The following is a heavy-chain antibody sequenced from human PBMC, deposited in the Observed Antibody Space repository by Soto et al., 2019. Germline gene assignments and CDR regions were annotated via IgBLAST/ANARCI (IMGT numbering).Heavy chain of an antibody. CDR2: ISGSGGST. Sequence: EVQLLESGGGLVQPGGSLRLSCAASGFTFSSYVMSWVRQAPGKGLEWVSAISGSGGSTYYADSVKGRFTISRDNSKNTLYLQMNSLRAEDTAVYYCAKANLAYCGGDCYFDYWGQGTLVTVSS. J-gene: IGHJ4*02. CDR1: GFTFSSYV. CDR3: AKANLAYCGGDCYFDY. V-gene: IGHV3-23*01. D-gene: IGHD2-21*02.